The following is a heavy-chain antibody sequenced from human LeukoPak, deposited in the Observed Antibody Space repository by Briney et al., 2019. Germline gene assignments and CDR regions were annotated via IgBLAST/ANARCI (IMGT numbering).Heavy chain of an antibody. J-gene: IGHJ5*02. CDR1: GFTFSGSA. CDR3: TTLTGYSSGWHNWFDP. D-gene: IGHD6-19*01. Sequence: GGSLRLSCAASGFTFSGSAMHWVRQASGKGMEWVGRIRSKANSYATAYAASVKGRFTISRDDSKNTAYLQMNSLKTEDTAVYYCTTLTGYSSGWHNWFDPWGQGTLVTVSS. CDR2: IRSKANSYAT. V-gene: IGHV3-73*01.